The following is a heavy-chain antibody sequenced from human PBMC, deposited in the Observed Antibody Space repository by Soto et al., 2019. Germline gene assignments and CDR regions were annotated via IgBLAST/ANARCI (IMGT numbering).Heavy chain of an antibody. CDR1: GFTFSSYA. Sequence: GGSLRLSCAASGFTFSSYAMSWVRQAPGKGLEWVSAISGSGGSTYYADSVKGRFTISRDNSKNTLYLQMNSLRAEDTAVYYCAKEGRMYYYDSSGYYPPYYYGMDVWGQGTTVTVSS. J-gene: IGHJ6*02. V-gene: IGHV3-23*01. CDR2: ISGSGGST. CDR3: AKEGRMYYYDSSGYYPPYYYGMDV. D-gene: IGHD3-22*01.